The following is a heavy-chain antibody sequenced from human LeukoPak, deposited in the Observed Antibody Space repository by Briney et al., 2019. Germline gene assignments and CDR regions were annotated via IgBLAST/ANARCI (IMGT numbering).Heavy chain of an antibody. CDR2: IYSGGST. CDR1: GFTVSDSY. Sequence: GSLRLSCAASGFTVSDSYMSWVRQAPGKGLEWVSVIYSGGSTYYADSAEGRFIISRDESKNTLFLQMNNLRAEDTAVYYCARDLRRPAFYYYGMDVWGQGTTVIVSS. J-gene: IGHJ6*02. CDR3: ARDLRRPAFYYYGMDV. V-gene: IGHV3-53*01.